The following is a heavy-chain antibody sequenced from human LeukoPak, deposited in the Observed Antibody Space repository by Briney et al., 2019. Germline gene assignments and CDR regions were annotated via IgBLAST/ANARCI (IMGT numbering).Heavy chain of an antibody. CDR3: ARALCPDLYYYYYMDV. J-gene: IGHJ6*03. CDR2: IYSGGST. D-gene: IGHD2-2*01. V-gene: IGHV3-53*01. Sequence: GGSLRLSCAASGFTVSSNYMSWVRQAPGKGLGWVSVIYSGGSTYYADSVKGRFTISRDNSKNTLYLQMNSLRAEDTAVYYCARALCPDLYYYYYMDVWGKGTTVTVSS. CDR1: GFTVSSNY.